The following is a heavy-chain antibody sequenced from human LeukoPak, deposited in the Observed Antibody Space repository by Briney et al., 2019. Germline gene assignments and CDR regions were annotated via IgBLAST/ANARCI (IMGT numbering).Heavy chain of an antibody. D-gene: IGHD3-3*01. V-gene: IGHV1-69*05. Sequence: GASVKVSCKASGGTFSSYAISWVRQAPGQGLEWMGGIIPIFGTANYAQKFKGRVTITTDESTSTAYMELSSLRSEDTAVYYCARGSIRFLEWSRGHYYYMDVWDKGTTVTVSS. J-gene: IGHJ6*03. CDR3: ARGSIRFLEWSRGHYYYMDV. CDR2: IIPIFGTA. CDR1: GGTFSSYA.